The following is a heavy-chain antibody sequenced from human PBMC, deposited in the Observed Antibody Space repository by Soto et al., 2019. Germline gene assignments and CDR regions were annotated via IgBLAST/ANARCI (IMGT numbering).Heavy chain of an antibody. V-gene: IGHV3-30*18. CDR3: ANESASRGYCSGGSCQPYYYCMDV. Sequence: QVQLVESGGGVVPPGRSLRLSCAASGFTFSSYGMHWVRQAPRKGLEWVAVISYDGSNKYYADSVKGRFTISRENSKNTLYLQMNSLRAEDTAVYYCANESASRGYCSGGSCQPYYYCMDVWGKGATVTVSS. J-gene: IGHJ6*03. D-gene: IGHD2-15*01. CDR1: GFTFSSYG. CDR2: ISYDGSNK.